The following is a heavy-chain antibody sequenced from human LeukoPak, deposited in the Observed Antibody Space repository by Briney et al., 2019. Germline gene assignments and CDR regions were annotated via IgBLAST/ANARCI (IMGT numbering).Heavy chain of an antibody. CDR3: ARVLPITPYFDY. Sequence: SETLSLTCTVSGYSINNGFYWGWIRQPPGKGLEWIGSIYHSERTHYNPSLRSRVTISVDTSKNQFSLKLSSVTAADTAVYYCARVLPITPYFDYWGQGTLVTVSS. CDR2: IYHSERT. D-gene: IGHD1-20*01. J-gene: IGHJ4*02. V-gene: IGHV4-38-2*02. CDR1: GYSINNGFY.